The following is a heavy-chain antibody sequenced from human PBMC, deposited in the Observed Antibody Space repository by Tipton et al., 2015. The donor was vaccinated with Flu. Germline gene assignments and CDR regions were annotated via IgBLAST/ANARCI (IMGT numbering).Heavy chain of an antibody. CDR2: IYYSGST. D-gene: IGHD1-7*01. CDR1: GGSISSYY. CDR3: ARRSIWNYGGLAAFDI. J-gene: IGHJ3*02. V-gene: IGHV4-59*12. Sequence: TLSLTCTVPGGSISSYYWSWIRQPPGKGLEWIGYIYYSGSTNYNPSLKSRVTISVDTSKNQFSLKLTSVTAADTAIYYCARRSIWNYGGLAAFDIWGQGTKVTVSS.